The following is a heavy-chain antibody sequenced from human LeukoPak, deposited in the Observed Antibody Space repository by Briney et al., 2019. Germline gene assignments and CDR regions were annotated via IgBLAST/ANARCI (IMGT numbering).Heavy chain of an antibody. J-gene: IGHJ4*02. CDR1: GRSFGGSY. CDR2: INHSAST. V-gene: IGHV4-34*01. Sequence: PSETLSLTFAVYGRSFGGSYCGCTRPPPGKGLEWVEEINHSASTTYNPSLKSRVTISVDTSKNQFSLKLSSVTAADTAVYYCARGGSNNHYYHSNPGVALVYWGQGTLVTVSS. D-gene: IGHD3-22*01. CDR3: ARGGSNNHYYHSNPGVALVY.